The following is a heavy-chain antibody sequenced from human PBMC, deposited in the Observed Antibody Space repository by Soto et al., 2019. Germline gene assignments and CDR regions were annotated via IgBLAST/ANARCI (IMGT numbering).Heavy chain of an antibody. CDR1: GFTVSSNY. CDR2: IYSGGST. J-gene: IGHJ5*02. D-gene: IGHD3-22*01. V-gene: IGHV3-53*01. Sequence: GGSLRLSCAASGFTVSSNYMSWVRQAPGKGLERVSVIYSGGSTYYADSVRGRFTISRDNSKNTLYLQMNSLRAEDTAVYYCARDEGSGYYLAWGQGTLVTVSS. CDR3: ARDEGSGYYLA.